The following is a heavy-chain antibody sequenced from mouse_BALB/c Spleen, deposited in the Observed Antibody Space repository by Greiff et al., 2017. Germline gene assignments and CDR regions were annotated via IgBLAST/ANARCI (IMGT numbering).Heavy chain of an antibody. CDR2: ISSGGST. V-gene: IGHV5-6-5*01. D-gene: IGHD2-4*01. CDR3: ARVYYDYFYYAMDY. Sequence: EVMLVESGGGLVKPGGSLKLSCAASGFTFSSYAMSWVRQTPEKRLEWVASISSGGSTYYPDSVKGRFTISRDNARNILYLQMSSLRSEDTAMYYCARVYYDYFYYAMDYWGQGTSVTVSS. J-gene: IGHJ4*01. CDR1: GFTFSSYA.